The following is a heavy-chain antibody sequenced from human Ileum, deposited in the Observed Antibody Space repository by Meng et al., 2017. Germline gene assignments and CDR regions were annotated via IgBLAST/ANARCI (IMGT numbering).Heavy chain of an antibody. CDR1: GFSRSDEH. CDR3: ARDGGHRRFDV. J-gene: IGHJ5*02. Sequence: VGGGGGLGRPGAFLRICCAASGFSRSDEHITWIRQAPGKGLEWISYISKTSIYIYYTDSEKGRFTISRDNAKDSVCLQMNSLRAEDTAVYYCARDGGHRRFDVWGQGTLVTVSS. V-gene: IGHV3-11*01. D-gene: IGHD3-16*01. CDR2: ISKTSIYI.